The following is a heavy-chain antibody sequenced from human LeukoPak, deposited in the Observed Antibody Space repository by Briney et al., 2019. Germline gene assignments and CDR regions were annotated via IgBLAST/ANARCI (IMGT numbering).Heavy chain of an antibody. J-gene: IGHJ4*02. D-gene: IGHD3-22*01. V-gene: IGHV3-23*01. CDR1: GFTFSSYA. CDR2: ISGSGGST. CDR3: AKDLDMIVVVILLDY. Sequence: GGSLRLSCAASGFTFSSYAMSWVRQAPGKGLEWVSAISGSGGSTYYADSVKGRLTISRDNSKNTLYLQMNSLRAEDTAVYYCAKDLDMIVVVILLDYWGQGTLVTVSS.